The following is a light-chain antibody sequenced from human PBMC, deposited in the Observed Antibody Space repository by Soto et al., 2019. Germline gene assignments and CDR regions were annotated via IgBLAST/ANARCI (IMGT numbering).Light chain of an antibody. Sequence: DIVMTQSPDSLAASLGESATINCRSSQSLLYSSNNQNYLAWYQQKPGQPPKLIIYWASTRESGVPDRFSGSGSGTDFSLTISSLQAEDVAVYYCQQYYNIPRTFGQGTKVEI. CDR2: WAS. CDR1: QSLLYSSNNQNY. CDR3: QQYYNIPRT. V-gene: IGKV4-1*01. J-gene: IGKJ1*01.